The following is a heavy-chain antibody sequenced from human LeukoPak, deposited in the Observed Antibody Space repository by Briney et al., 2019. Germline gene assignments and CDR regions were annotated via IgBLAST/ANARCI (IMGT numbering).Heavy chain of an antibody. CDR2: ISYDGSNK. D-gene: IGHD6-19*01. Sequence: GGSLRLSCAASGFTFSSYAMHWVRQAPGKGLEWVAVISYDGSNKYYADSVKGRFTISRDNSKNTLYLQMNSLRAEDTAVYYCARAEQWLGIYYYYMDVWGKGTTVTVSS. J-gene: IGHJ6*03. V-gene: IGHV3-30*04. CDR3: ARAEQWLGIYYYYMDV. CDR1: GFTFSSYA.